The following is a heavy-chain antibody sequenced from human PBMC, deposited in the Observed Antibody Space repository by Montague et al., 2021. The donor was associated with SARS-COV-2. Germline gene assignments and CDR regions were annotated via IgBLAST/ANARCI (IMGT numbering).Heavy chain of an antibody. V-gene: IGHV4-59*01. D-gene: IGHD6-13*01. CDR1: GGSISSYY. Sequence: SETLSLTCTVSGGSISSYYWSWIRQPPGKGLEWIGYIFNRGSTNYNPSLKSRVTISVDTSKNQLSLRLRSVTAADTAVYYCVRVGVSNWYSFFDYWGQGTLVTVSS. CDR2: IFNRGST. CDR3: VRVGVSNWYSFFDY. J-gene: IGHJ4*02.